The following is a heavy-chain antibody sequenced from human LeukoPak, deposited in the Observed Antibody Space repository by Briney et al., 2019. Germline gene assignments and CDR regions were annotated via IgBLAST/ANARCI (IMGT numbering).Heavy chain of an antibody. CDR2: IYYSGST. J-gene: IGHJ3*02. D-gene: IGHD3-22*01. V-gene: IGHV4-59*01. Sequence: SETLSPTCTVSGGSISSYYWSWIRQPPGKGLEWIGYIYYSGSTNYNPSLKSRVTISVDTSKNQFSLKLSSVTAADTAVYYCAREVPGDYYDSSGYLPYAFDIWGQGTMVTVSS. CDR1: GGSISSYY. CDR3: AREVPGDYYDSSGYLPYAFDI.